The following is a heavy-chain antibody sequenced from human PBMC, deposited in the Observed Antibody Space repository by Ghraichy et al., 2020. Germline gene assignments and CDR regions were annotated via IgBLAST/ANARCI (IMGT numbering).Heavy chain of an antibody. CDR2: INHSGST. Sequence: SETLSLTCAVYGGSFSGYYWSWIRQPPGKGLEWIGEINHSGSTNYNPSLKSRVTISVDTSKNQFSPKLSSVTAADTAVYYCARAPSRRYYYYYYGMDVWGQGTTVTVSS. V-gene: IGHV4-34*01. J-gene: IGHJ6*02. CDR1: GGSFSGYY. CDR3: ARAPSRRYYYYYYGMDV. D-gene: IGHD6-13*01.